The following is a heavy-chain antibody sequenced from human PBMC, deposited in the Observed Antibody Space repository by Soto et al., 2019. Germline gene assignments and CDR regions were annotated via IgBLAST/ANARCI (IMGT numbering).Heavy chain of an antibody. D-gene: IGHD3-10*01. CDR1: GGTFNNYA. CDR2: IIPAVGTP. J-gene: IGHJ6*02. V-gene: IGHV1-69*01. Sequence: QVQLAQSGAEVKKRGSSVKVSCRVSGGTFNNYAISWVRHAPGEVLEWMGGIIPAVGTPKYAQRFQDRVTISADVYAATAYMELTSLRSDDTAVYYCARDTREITRVRGVIPYYIYHMDVWGPGTTVAVSS. CDR3: ARDTREITRVRGVIPYYIYHMDV.